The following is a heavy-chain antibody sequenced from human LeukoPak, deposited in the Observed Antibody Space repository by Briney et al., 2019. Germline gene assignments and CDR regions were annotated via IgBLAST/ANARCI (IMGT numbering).Heavy chain of an antibody. CDR3: ARVTPGLCSSTSCSYYYYMDV. V-gene: IGHV4-4*07. CDR1: GGSISSYY. Sequence: SQTLSLTCIVSGGSISSYYWSWIRQPAGKGLEWIGRIYTSGSTNYNPSLKSRVTMSVDTSKNQFSLKLSSVTAADTAVYYCARVTPGLCSSTSCSYYYYMDVWGKGTTVTVSS. J-gene: IGHJ6*03. CDR2: IYTSGST. D-gene: IGHD2-2*01.